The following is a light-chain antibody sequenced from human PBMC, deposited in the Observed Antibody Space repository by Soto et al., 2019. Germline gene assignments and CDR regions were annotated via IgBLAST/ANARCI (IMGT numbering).Light chain of an antibody. CDR2: GNN. CDR3: HSYDRSLSGSV. V-gene: IGLV1-40*01. J-gene: IGLJ3*02. Sequence: QLVLTQPPSVSGAPGQRVTIACSGGGSNIGAGYDVHWYQQLPEAAPKLLIYGNNIRPSGVPDRFSGSKSGTSASLAITGLQADDEADYYCHSYDRSLSGSVFGGGTKVTVL. CDR1: GSNIGAGYD.